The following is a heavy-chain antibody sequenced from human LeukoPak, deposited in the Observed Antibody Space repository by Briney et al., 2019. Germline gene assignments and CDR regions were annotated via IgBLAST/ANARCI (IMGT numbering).Heavy chain of an antibody. CDR2: IYTSGST. D-gene: IGHD5-18*01. J-gene: IGHJ6*03. V-gene: IGHV4-4*07. CDR3: ARDRGYSYGYFKYYYYMDV. Sequence: TPSETLSLTCTVSGGSTSSYYWSWIRQPAGKGLEWIGRIYTSGSTNYNPSLKSRVTMSVDTSKNQFSLKLSSVTAADTAVYYCARDRGYSYGYFKYYYYMDVWGKGTTVTVSS. CDR1: GGSTSSYY.